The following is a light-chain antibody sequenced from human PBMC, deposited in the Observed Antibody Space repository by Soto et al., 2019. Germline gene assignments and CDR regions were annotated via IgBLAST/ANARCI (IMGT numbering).Light chain of an antibody. V-gene: IGKV1-5*01. CDR3: QLRSILRLT. CDR2: DAS. J-gene: IGKJ5*01. Sequence: MTISPSTLSATLRDSVTITCRASQNIRNWLAWYQQKPGKAPNPLIYDASSLKSGVPARFSGSGSGTDFTLTISSLEPEDFTVYYCQLRSILRLTFGQGGRLENK. CDR1: QNIRNW.